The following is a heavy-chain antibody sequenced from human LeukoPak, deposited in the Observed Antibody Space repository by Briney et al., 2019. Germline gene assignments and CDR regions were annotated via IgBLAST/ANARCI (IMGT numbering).Heavy chain of an antibody. D-gene: IGHD3-16*01. J-gene: IGHJ4*02. Sequence: PSETLSLTCTVSGGSISSGDYYWSWIRQPPGKGLEWIGYIYYSGSTYYNPSLKSRVTISVDTSKNQFSLKLSSVTAADTAVYYCARRRIGDYFDYWGQGTLVTVSS. CDR1: GGSISSGDYY. CDR2: IYYSGST. V-gene: IGHV4-30-4*08. CDR3: ARRRIGDYFDY.